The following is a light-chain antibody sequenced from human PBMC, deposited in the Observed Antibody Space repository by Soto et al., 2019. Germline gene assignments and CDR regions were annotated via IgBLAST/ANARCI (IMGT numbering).Light chain of an antibody. CDR1: QSVSSSY. J-gene: IGKJ5*01. CDR3: QQYGSSPLIT. Sequence: EIVLTQSPCTLSLSPGERATLSCRASQSVSSSYLTWYQQKPGQAPRLLIYGTSNRATGIPGRFSGSGSGTDFTLTISSLEPEDFAVYYCQQYGSSPLITFGQGTRLEIK. V-gene: IGKV3-20*01. CDR2: GTS.